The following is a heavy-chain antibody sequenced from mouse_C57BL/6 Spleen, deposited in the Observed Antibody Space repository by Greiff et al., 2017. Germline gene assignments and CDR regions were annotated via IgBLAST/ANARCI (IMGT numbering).Heavy chain of an antibody. CDR1: GFSLTSYG. D-gene: IGHD1-1*01. CDR2: IWSGGST. CDR3: AKSITTTVGGFAY. V-gene: IGHV2-4*01. Sequence: QVQLKQSGPGLVQPSQSLSITCTVSGFSLTSYGVHWVRQPPGKGLEWLGVIWSGGSTDYNAAFISRLSISKDNSKSQVFFKMNSLQADDTAIYYCAKSITTTVGGFAYWGQGTLVTVSA. J-gene: IGHJ3*01.